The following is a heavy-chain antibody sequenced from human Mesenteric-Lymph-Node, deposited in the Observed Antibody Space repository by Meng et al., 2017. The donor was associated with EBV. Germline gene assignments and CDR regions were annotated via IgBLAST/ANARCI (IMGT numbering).Heavy chain of an antibody. CDR1: GGSFNNYY. Sequence: LPLQESGPGLVKPSETLSLPCTVSGGSFNNYYWAWIRQPPGKGLEWIVSMHYSGTTYYNPSLKSRVTISMDTSKKQFSLNVSSVTAADTAVFYCARAGDYGDYGTGGDFDYWGQGTLVTVSS. CDR2: MHYSGTT. J-gene: IGHJ4*02. D-gene: IGHD4-17*01. V-gene: IGHV4-39*07. CDR3: ARAGDYGDYGTGGDFDY.